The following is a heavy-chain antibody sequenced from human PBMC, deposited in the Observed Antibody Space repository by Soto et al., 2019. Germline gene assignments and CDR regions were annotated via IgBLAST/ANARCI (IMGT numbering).Heavy chain of an antibody. V-gene: IGHV2-26*01. J-gene: IGHJ6*02. CDR1: GFSLSNARMG. CDR2: IFSNDDK. D-gene: IGHD2-21*02. Sequence: QVTLKESGPVLVKPTETLTLTCTVSGFSLSNARMGVSWIRQPPGKALEWLAHIFSNDDKSYSPSLKSRLTISQDTSKGTVVLTMANMDPVDTATDYCARFEVVTAAYYYCRMDVWGQGTTVNVSS. CDR3: ARFEVVTAAYYYCRMDV.